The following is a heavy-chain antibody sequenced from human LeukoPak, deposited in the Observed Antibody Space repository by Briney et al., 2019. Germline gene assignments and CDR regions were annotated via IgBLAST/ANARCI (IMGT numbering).Heavy chain of an antibody. CDR3: ATAGGGSTPGDY. Sequence: SVKVSCKASGGTFSSYAISWVRQAPGQGLEWMGGIIPIFGTANYAQKFQGRVTITADESTSTAYMELSRLRSDDTAVYYCATAGGGSTPGDYWGQGTLVTVSS. J-gene: IGHJ4*02. CDR2: IIPIFGTA. V-gene: IGHV1-69*13. CDR1: GGTFSSYA. D-gene: IGHD1-26*01.